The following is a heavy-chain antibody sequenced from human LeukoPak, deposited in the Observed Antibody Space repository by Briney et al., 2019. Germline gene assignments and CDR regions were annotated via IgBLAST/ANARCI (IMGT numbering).Heavy chain of an antibody. D-gene: IGHD2-21*02. V-gene: IGHV1-2*02. Sequence: ASVKVSCKASGYIFTGYYIRWVRQAPGQGLEWMGWINPNSGDTKYAQKFQGRVTMTRDTSNNTVYMDLTGLIFDDTAMYYCARDGVFRFEVGDVYYYYMDVWGKGTTVIISS. J-gene: IGHJ6*03. CDR2: INPNSGDT. CDR3: ARDGVFRFEVGDVYYYYMDV. CDR1: GYIFTGYY.